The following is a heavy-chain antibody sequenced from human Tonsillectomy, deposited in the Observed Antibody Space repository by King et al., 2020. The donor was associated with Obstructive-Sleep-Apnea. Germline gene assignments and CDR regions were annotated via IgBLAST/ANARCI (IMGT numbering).Heavy chain of an antibody. CDR3: TREMGELLGFDF. Sequence: VQLQESGPGLVKPSETLSLTCAVSGYSITSGYYWGWIRQPPGKGLEWIASIYHIGNTSYNPSLKSRVIMLIDTSKNHFSLKLNSVTAADTAVYYCTREMGELLGFDFWGQGTLVTVSS. J-gene: IGHJ4*02. CDR1: GYSITSGYY. V-gene: IGHV4-38-2*02. CDR2: IYHIGNT. D-gene: IGHD1-7*01.